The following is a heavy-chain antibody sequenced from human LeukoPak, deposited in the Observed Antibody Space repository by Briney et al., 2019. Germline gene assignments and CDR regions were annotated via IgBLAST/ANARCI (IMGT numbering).Heavy chain of an antibody. CDR1: GYTFTGYY. CDR3: ARVRGENHDAFDI. D-gene: IGHD3-10*01. CDR2: INPNSGGT. J-gene: IGHJ3*02. Sequence: ASVKVSCKASGYTFTGYYMHWVRQAPGQGLEWMGWINPNSGGTNYAQKFQGRVTMTRDTSISTAHMELSRLRSDDTAVYYCARVRGENHDAFDIWGQGTMVTVSS. V-gene: IGHV1-2*02.